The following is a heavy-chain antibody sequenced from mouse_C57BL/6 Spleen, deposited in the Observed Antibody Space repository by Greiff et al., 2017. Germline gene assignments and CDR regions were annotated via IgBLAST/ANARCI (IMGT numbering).Heavy chain of an antibody. CDR3: ARHEDLYYYGSSGYFDV. V-gene: IGHV1-62-2*01. CDR1: GYTFTEYT. D-gene: IGHD1-1*01. CDR2: FYPGSGSI. J-gene: IGHJ1*03. Sequence: QVQLQQSGAELVKPGASVKLSCKASGYTFTEYTIHWVKQRSGQGLEWIGWFYPGSGSIKYNEKFKDKATLTADKSSSTVYMELSRLTSEDSAVYVCARHEDLYYYGSSGYFDVWGTGTTVTVSS.